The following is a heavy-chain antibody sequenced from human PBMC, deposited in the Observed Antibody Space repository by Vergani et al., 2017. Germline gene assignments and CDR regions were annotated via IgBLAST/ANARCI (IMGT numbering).Heavy chain of an antibody. Sequence: QVQLQESGPGLVKPSETLSLTCTVSGGSISSYYWSWIRQPPGKGLEWIGYIYYSGSTYYNPSLKSRVTISVDTSKNQFSLKLSSVTAADTAVYYCARVNRGSYRDWGQGTLVTVSS. V-gene: IGHV4-59*12. CDR3: ARVNRGSYRD. J-gene: IGHJ4*02. D-gene: IGHD1-26*01. CDR2: IYYSGST. CDR1: GGSISSYY.